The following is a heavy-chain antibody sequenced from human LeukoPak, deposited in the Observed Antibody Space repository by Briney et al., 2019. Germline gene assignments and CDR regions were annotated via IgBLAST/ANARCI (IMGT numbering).Heavy chain of an antibody. CDR3: ARDPRTRSYLDY. CDR2: ISSSSSYI. CDR1: GFTFSSYS. Sequence: GGSPRLSCAASGFTFSSYSMNWVRQAPGKGLEWVSSISSSSSYIYYADSVKGRFTISRDNAKNSLYLQMNSLRAEDTAVYYCARDPRTRSYLDYWGQGTLVTVSS. D-gene: IGHD1-14*01. V-gene: IGHV3-21*01. J-gene: IGHJ4*02.